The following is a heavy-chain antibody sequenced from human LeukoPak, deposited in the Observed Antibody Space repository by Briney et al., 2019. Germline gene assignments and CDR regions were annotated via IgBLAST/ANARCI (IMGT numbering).Heavy chain of an antibody. V-gene: IGHV1-18*01. CDR1: GYTFTTFG. CDR3: ARGYSSNWLQFDP. D-gene: IGHD6-13*01. J-gene: IGHJ5*02. Sequence: GASVKVSCKASGYTFTTFGITWVRQAPGQGLEWMGWISAYNGDTNYAQKFQGRVTMTTDTSTSTAYMELRSLRFDDTAVYYCARGYSSNWLQFDPWGQGTLVTVSS. CDR2: ISAYNGDT.